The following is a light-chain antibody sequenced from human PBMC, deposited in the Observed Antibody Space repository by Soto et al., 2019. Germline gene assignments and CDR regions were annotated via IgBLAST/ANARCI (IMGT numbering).Light chain of an antibody. J-gene: IGKJ4*01. CDR2: GAS. Sequence: EIVLTQSPGTVSLSPGDRATLSCRASQSLSGNYLAWYQQKPGQAPRLLISGASSRATGIPDRFTGSGSGTDFILTISGLEPGDAVYYCQQYRRSPVTFGGGTKVEIK. CDR1: QSLSGNY. CDR3: QQYRRSPVT. V-gene: IGKV3-20*01.